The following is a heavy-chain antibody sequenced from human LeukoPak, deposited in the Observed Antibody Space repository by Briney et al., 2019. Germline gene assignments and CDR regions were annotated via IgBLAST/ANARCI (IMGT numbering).Heavy chain of an antibody. CDR3: ARGVYQLLPIENYYYYYMDV. D-gene: IGHD2-2*01. Sequence: GGALRLSCAASGFTFSSYSMNWVRQAPGKGLEWVSYISSSSSTIYYADSVKGRFTISRDNAKNSLYLQMNSLRAEDTAVYYCARGVYQLLPIENYYYYYMDVWGKGTTVTVSS. CDR2: ISSSSSTI. J-gene: IGHJ6*03. V-gene: IGHV3-48*04. CDR1: GFTFSSYS.